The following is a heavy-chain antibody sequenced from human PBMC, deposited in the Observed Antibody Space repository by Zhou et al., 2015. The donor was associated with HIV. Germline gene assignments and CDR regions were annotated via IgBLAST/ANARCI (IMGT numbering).Heavy chain of an antibody. CDR1: GGTFSSYT. D-gene: IGHD2-2*01. CDR3: ARDVYCSSTSCYVNWFDP. V-gene: IGHV1-69*08. J-gene: IGHJ5*02. CDR2: IIPILGIA. Sequence: QVQLVQSGAEVKKPGSSVKVSCKASGGTFSSYTISWVRQAPGQGLEWMGRIIPILGIANYAQKFQGRVTITADKSTSTAYMELSSLRSEDTAVYYCARDVYCSSTSCYVNWFDPWGQGTLVTVSS.